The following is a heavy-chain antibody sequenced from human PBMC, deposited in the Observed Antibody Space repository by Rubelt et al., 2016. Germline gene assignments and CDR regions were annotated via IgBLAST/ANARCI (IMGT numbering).Heavy chain of an antibody. J-gene: IGHJ5*02. V-gene: IGHV4-59*08. D-gene: IGHD2-15*01. Sequence: SLKSRVTISVDTSKNQFSLKLSSVTAADTAVYYCARLGVGYCSGGSCYSQWWFDPWGQGTLVTVSS. CDR3: ARLGVGYCSGGSCYSQWWFDP.